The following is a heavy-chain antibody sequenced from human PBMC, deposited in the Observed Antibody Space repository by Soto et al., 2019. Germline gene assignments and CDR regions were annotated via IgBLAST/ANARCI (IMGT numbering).Heavy chain of an antibody. J-gene: IGHJ6*02. Sequence: PSETLSLTCTVSGGSIXSSSYYLGWIHQPPGKGLEWIGNVYYGGSTYYNPSLKSRVTISVETSKSQFSLKLSSVTAADTAVYYCAGGDYYHSSGYYFYYYTMDVWGQGTTVTVSS. V-gene: IGHV4-39*01. D-gene: IGHD3-22*01. CDR1: GGSIXSSSYY. CDR3: AGGDYYHSSGYYFYYYTMDV. CDR2: VYYGGST.